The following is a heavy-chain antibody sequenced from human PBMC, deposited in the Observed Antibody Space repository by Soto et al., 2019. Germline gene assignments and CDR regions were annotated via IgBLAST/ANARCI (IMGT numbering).Heavy chain of an antibody. J-gene: IGHJ6*03. CDR3: ARVRCSGGSCYSPENYYYYMDV. D-gene: IGHD2-15*01. V-gene: IGHV1-18*01. CDR1: GYTFTSYG. Sequence: ASVKVSCKACGYTFTSYGISGVRQAPGQGLEGMGWISAYNGNTNYAQKLQGGVTMTTDTSTSTAYMELRSLGSDDTAVYYCARVRCSGGSCYSPENYYYYMDVWGKGTTVTVSS. CDR2: ISAYNGNT.